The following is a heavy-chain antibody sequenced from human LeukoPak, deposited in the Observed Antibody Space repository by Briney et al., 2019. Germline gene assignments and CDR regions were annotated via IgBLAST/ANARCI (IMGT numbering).Heavy chain of an antibody. CDR1: GGSISSYY. D-gene: IGHD3-22*01. CDR3: ASSSVAYYSDAFDI. V-gene: IGHV4-59*08. CDR2: IYYSGST. J-gene: IGHJ3*02. Sequence: MASETLSLTCTVSGGSISSYYWSWIRQPPGKGLEWIGYIYYSGSTNYNPSLKSRVTISVDTSKNQFSLKLSSVTAADTAVYYCASSSVAYYSDAFDIWGQGTMVTVSS.